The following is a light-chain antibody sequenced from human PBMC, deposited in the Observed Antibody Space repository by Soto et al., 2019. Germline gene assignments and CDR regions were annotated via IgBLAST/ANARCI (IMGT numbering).Light chain of an antibody. Sequence: QSALTQPASVSGSPGQSITISCTGISSDVGSYNLVSWYQHHPGKGPKLMIYDGSNRPSGVSNRSSGSKSGSTASLTSSGLQSEDEADYYCCSFAGGATVVFGGGTKLTVL. CDR1: SSDVGSYNL. V-gene: IGLV2-23*01. CDR3: CSFAGGATVV. J-gene: IGLJ2*01. CDR2: DGS.